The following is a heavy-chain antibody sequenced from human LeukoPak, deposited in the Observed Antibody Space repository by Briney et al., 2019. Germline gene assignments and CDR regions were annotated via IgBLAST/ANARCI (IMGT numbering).Heavy chain of an antibody. V-gene: IGHV3-74*01. Sequence: PGGSLRLSCAASGFTFSSHWMHWVRPAPGKGLVWVTRIRSDGSSTSYADSVKGRFTISRDNAKNTLFLQMSSLRAEDTAIYYCARISLSGWVNDHWGQGTLVTVSS. CDR3: ARISLSGWVNDH. D-gene: IGHD6-19*01. J-gene: IGHJ4*02. CDR1: GFTFSSHW. CDR2: IRSDGSST.